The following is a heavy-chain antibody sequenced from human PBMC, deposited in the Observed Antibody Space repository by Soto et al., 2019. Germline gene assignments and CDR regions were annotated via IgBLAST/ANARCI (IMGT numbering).Heavy chain of an antibody. CDR2: IIPILGIA. Sequence: QVQLVQSGAEVKKPGSSVKVSCKASGGTFSSYTISWVRQAPGQGLEWMGRIIPILGIANYAQKFQGRVTITADKSTSTAYMELSSLRSEDTAVYYCARGGPPTVVTLRQYYYYGMDVWGQGTTVTVSS. J-gene: IGHJ6*02. CDR1: GGTFSSYT. D-gene: IGHD4-17*01. CDR3: ARGGPPTVVTLRQYYYYGMDV. V-gene: IGHV1-69*02.